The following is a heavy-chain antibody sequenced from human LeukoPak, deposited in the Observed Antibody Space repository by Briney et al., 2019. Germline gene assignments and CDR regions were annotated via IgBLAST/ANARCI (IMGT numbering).Heavy chain of an antibody. CDR2: IIPIFGTA. V-gene: IGHV1-69*13. CDR3: ARGGIQLWLPDYFDY. Sequence: SVKVSCKASGGTFSSYAISWVRQAPGQGLEWMGGIIPIFGTANYAQKFQGRVTITADESTSTAYMELSSLRSEVTAVYYCARGGIQLWLPDYFDYWGQGTLVTVSS. CDR1: GGTFSSYA. J-gene: IGHJ4*02. D-gene: IGHD5-18*01.